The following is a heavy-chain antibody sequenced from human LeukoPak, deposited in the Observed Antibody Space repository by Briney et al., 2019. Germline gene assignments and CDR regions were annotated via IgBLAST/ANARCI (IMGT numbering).Heavy chain of an antibody. D-gene: IGHD4-23*01. CDR1: GFTFSSYW. V-gene: IGHV3-7*01. CDR2: IKQDGSEK. J-gene: IGHJ5*02. Sequence: GGSLRLSCAASGFTFSSYWMSWVRQAPGKGLEWVANIKQDGSEKYYVDSVKGRFTISRDNSKNTLYLQMNSLRAEDTAVYYCARDYGGNWFDTWGQGTLVTVSS. CDR3: ARDYGGNWFDT.